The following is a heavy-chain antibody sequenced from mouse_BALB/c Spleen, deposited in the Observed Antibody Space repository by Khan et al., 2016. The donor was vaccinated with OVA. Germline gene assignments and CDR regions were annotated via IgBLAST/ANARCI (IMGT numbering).Heavy chain of an antibody. D-gene: IGHD3-3*01. CDR3: ARRASYWYFDV. J-gene: IGHJ1*01. CDR1: GYTFTNYG. CDR2: INTYTGEP. Sequence: QIQLVQSGPELKKPGETVKISCKAPGYTFTNYGMNWVKQAPGKGLKWMGWINTYTGEPTYTDDFKGRFAFSLETSASTAYLQINNLKNEDMATXCCARRASYWYFDVWGAGTTVTVSS. V-gene: IGHV9-1*02.